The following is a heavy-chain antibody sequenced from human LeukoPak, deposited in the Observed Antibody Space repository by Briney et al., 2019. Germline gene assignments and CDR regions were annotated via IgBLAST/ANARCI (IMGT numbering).Heavy chain of an antibody. CDR2: ISDSSSTI. CDR1: GFTFSSRS. Sequence: GGSLRLSCAASGFTFSSRSMNWVRQAPGKGLEWVSYISDSSSTIFYADSVKGRFTISRDNAKNSLYLQMNSLRSEDTAVYYCARAPLPIFGATISPYYFAYWGQGILVTVSS. V-gene: IGHV3-48*04. D-gene: IGHD5-12*01. J-gene: IGHJ4*02. CDR3: ARAPLPIFGATISPYYFAY.